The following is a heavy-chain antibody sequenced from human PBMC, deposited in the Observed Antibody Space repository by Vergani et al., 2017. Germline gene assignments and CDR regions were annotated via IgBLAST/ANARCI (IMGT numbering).Heavy chain of an antibody. V-gene: IGHV4-4*03. D-gene: IGHD2-2*02. Sequence: QVQLQESGPGLVKPPRTLSLTCAVSGDSISSNNCWTWVRQPPGKGLEWIGEICHTEDTKYSPSLKSRVTVSVDESRNLFSLRLNSVTAADTAVYYCATIGYRGWGYYFDYWGQGILVTVSS. CDR2: ICHTEDT. CDR1: GDSISSNNC. J-gene: IGHJ4*02. CDR3: ATIGYRGWGYYFDY.